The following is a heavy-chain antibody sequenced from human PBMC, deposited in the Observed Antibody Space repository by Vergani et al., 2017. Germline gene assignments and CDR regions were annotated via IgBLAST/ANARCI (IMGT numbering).Heavy chain of an antibody. Sequence: QVQLVESGGGVVQPGGSLRLSCAASGFTFSSYGTHWVRQAPGKGLEWVAFIRYDGSNKYYADSVKGRFTISRDNSKNTLYLQMNSLRAEDTAVYYCAKDMGSITMVRGVTDYWGQGTLVTVSS. V-gene: IGHV3-30*02. D-gene: IGHD3-10*01. CDR2: IRYDGSNK. CDR3: AKDMGSITMVRGVTDY. CDR1: GFTFSSYG. J-gene: IGHJ4*02.